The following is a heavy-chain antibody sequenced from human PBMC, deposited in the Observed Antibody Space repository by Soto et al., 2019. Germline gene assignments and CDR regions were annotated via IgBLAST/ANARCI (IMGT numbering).Heavy chain of an antibody. CDR3: VRAPRKSVEYCGRDCFRHYDS. D-gene: IGHD2-21*02. J-gene: IGHJ4*02. V-gene: IGHV3-7*03. CDR2: IKEDGSEK. CDR1: GFTFSSYW. Sequence: HPGGSLRLSCVVSGFTFSSYWMGWVRQTPGKGLQWVANIKEDGSEKYYVGSVKGRCTISRDNTENSLFLHLNSLTAEDTAVYYCVRAPRKSVEYCGRDCFRHYDSWGQATLVTVSS.